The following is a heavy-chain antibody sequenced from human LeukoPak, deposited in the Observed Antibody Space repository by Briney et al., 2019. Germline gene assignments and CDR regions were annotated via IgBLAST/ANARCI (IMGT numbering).Heavy chain of an antibody. D-gene: IGHD3-3*01. CDR2: ISSSSSYI. CDR1: GFTFSSYS. CDR3: ARVRYDFRSGYSTSEVCLDV. V-gene: IGHV3-21*01. Sequence: GGSLRLSCAASGFTFSSYSMNWVRQAPGKGLEWVSSISSSSSYIYYADSVKGRFTISRDNAKNSLYLQMNSLRAEDTAVYYCARVRYDFRSGYSTSEVCLDVWGQGTTVTVSS. J-gene: IGHJ6*02.